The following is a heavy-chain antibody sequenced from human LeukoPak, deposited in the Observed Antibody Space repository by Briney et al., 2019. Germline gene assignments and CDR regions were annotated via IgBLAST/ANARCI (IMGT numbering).Heavy chain of an antibody. CDR2: IYHSGST. Sequence: PSETLSLTCAVSGYSISSGYYWGWIRQPPGKGLEWIGSIYHSGSTYYNPSLKSRVTISVDTSKNQFSLKLSSVTAADTAVYYCARHSLLPGDYWGQGTLVTVSS. V-gene: IGHV4-38-2*01. D-gene: IGHD2-15*01. CDR1: GYSISSGYY. CDR3: ARHSLLPGDY. J-gene: IGHJ4*02.